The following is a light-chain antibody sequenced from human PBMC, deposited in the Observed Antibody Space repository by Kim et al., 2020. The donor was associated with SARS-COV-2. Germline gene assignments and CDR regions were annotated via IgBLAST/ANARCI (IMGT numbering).Light chain of an antibody. V-gene: IGKV1-27*01. Sequence: AFVGDRVTIAGRASQGISNYLVWYQQKPGKVPKLLIYAASTLQSGVPSRFSGSGSGTDFTLTISSLQPEDVATYYCQKYNSAPPAFGQGTRLEIK. CDR3: QKYNSAPPA. J-gene: IGKJ5*01. CDR1: QGISNY. CDR2: AAS.